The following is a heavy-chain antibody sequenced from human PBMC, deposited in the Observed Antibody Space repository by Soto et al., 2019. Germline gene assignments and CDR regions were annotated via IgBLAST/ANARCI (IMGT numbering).Heavy chain of an antibody. V-gene: IGHV3-66*01. CDR1: GFTVSSNY. CDR2: IYTGSST. J-gene: IGHJ4*02. CDR3: ATGILAPGALDY. Sequence: PGGSLRLSCAASGFTVSSNYMSWVRQAPGKGLEWVSVIYTGSSTYYADSVKGRFTISRDKSKNTLYLQMNSLRAEDTAVYYCATGILAPGALDYWGQGTLVTVSS. D-gene: IGHD6-13*01.